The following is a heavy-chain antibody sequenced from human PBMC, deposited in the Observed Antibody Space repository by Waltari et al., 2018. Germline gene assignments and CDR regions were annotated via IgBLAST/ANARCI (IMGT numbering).Heavy chain of an antibody. CDR3: AREGGSSPSLVDY. V-gene: IGHV4-31*03. CDR2: IYYSGST. J-gene: IGHJ4*02. CDR1: GGSISSGGSY. Sequence: QVQLQESGPGLVKPSQTLSLTCTVSGGSISSGGSYWSWIRQHPGKGLEWIGYIYYSGSTYYNPSLKSRVTISVDTSKNQFSLKLSSVTAADTAVYYCAREGGSSPSLVDYWGQGTLVTVSS. D-gene: IGHD6-6*01.